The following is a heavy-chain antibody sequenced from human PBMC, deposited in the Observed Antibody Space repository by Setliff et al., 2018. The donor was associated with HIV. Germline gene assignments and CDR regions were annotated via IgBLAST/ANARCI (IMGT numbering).Heavy chain of an antibody. J-gene: IGHJ4*02. D-gene: IGHD2-2*01. V-gene: IGHV3-15*07. Sequence: GGSLRLSCAASGFTFNKAWMNWVRQAPGKGLEWVGRIKSKPDGGTTDYAAPVKGRFTISIDDSKTTLYLQMNSLRSEDTAVYYCAKEDQRVTSVDYWGQGTPVTVSS. CDR1: GFTFNKAW. CDR2: IKSKPDGGTT. CDR3: AKEDQRVTSVDY.